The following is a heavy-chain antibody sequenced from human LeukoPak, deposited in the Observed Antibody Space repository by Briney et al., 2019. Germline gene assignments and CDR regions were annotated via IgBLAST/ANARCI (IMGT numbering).Heavy chain of an antibody. CDR1: GGSISSSSYY. D-gene: IGHD3-22*01. CDR3: AREKRSSYDSGAFDI. CDR2: IYYSGST. J-gene: IGHJ3*02. Sequence: PSETLSLTCTVSGGSISSSSYYWGWIRQPPGKGLEWIGSIYYSGSTYYNPSLKSRVTISVDTSKNQFSLKLSSVTAADTAVYYCAREKRSSYDSGAFDIWGQGTMVTVSS. V-gene: IGHV4-39*07.